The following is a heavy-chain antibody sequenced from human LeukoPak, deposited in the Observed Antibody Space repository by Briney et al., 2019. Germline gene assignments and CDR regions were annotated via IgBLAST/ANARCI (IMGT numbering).Heavy chain of an antibody. V-gene: IGHV4-61*08. CDR2: IYYGGNT. CDR1: GGSFNSDDYY. CDR3: ASGPRSYYYSGSYHY. D-gene: IGHD3-10*01. Sequence: SETLSLTCGVSGGSFNSDDYYWNWIRQPPGRGLEWIGYIYYGGNTNYNPSLRSRVTISMDTSKNQFSLKVNSVTAADTAVYFCASGPRSYYYSGSYHYWGQGTLVTVSS. J-gene: IGHJ4*02.